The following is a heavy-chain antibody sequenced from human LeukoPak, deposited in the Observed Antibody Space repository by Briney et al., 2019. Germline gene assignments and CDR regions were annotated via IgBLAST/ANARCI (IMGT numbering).Heavy chain of an antibody. D-gene: IGHD3-22*01. CDR3: AKGSSSGYYPSDY. J-gene: IGHJ4*02. CDR2: TYTSGST. V-gene: IGHV4-61*02. Sequence: SETLSLTCTVSGASINSGIYYWSWIRQPAGKGLEWIRRTYTSGSTNYNPSLKSRVTITVDTSKNQFSLNLSSVTAADTAVYYCAKGSSSGYYPSDYWGQGILVTVSS. CDR1: GASINSGIYY.